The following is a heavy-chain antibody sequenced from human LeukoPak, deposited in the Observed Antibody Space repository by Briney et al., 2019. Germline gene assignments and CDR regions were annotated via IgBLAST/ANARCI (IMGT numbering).Heavy chain of an antibody. D-gene: IGHD1-26*01. CDR1: GYAFTNYG. CDR3: ARAGWELQRTTKTRFDY. CDR2: ISVYSGDT. V-gene: IGHV1-18*01. J-gene: IGHJ4*02. Sequence: GASVKVSCKASGYAFTNYGVAWVRQAPGQGLEWMGWISVYSGDTNSAQKFLGRVTMTTDTSTTTAYMELRSLTSDLTTVYYCARAGWELQRTTKTRFDYWGQGTLVTVSS.